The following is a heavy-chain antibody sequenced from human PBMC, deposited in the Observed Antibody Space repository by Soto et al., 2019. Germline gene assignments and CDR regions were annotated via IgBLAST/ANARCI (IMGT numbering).Heavy chain of an antibody. D-gene: IGHD3-16*02. CDR1: GFSLSTSEVG. Sequence: QITLKESGPTLVKPTQTLTLTCTFSGFSLSTSEVGVGWIRQPPGKALEWLALIYWDDDKRYSPSLKSRLTITKDTSKNQVVLTMTNMDPVDTATYYCAHEMGYYDYVWGSYRYQYYFDYWGQGTLVTVSS. CDR2: IYWDDDK. V-gene: IGHV2-5*02. J-gene: IGHJ4*02. CDR3: AHEMGYYDYVWGSYRYQYYFDY.